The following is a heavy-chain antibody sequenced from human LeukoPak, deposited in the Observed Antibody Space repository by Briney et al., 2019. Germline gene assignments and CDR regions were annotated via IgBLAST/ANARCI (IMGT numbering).Heavy chain of an antibody. V-gene: IGHV2-5*02. CDR3: AHRPYYGSGFDY. Sequence: SGPTLVHPTQLFTLTRTLLGVSLRTSAGGVGWIRQPPGKALEWHALLYRDDDKRYSTSLKSRLTITKDTSKNQVVLTMTNMDPVDTATYYCAHRPYYGSGFDYWGQGTLVTVSS. CDR2: LYRDDDK. J-gene: IGHJ4*02. CDR1: GVSLRTSAGG. D-gene: IGHD3-10*01.